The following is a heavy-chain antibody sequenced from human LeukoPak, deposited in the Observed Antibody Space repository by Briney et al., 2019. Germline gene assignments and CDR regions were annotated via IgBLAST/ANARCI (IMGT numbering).Heavy chain of an antibody. CDR3: ARGQSDLTY. CDR2: FSSSSSII. V-gene: IGHV3-48*02. J-gene: IGHJ4*01. Sequence: PGGSLRLSYAASGFIFSTYSMNWVRQAPGKGLEWVSYFSSSSSIISYADSVKGRFTISRDNAKNSLYLQMNSLRDEDTAVYYCARGQSDLTYWGHGTLVTVSS. CDR1: GFIFSTYS. D-gene: IGHD2-21*01.